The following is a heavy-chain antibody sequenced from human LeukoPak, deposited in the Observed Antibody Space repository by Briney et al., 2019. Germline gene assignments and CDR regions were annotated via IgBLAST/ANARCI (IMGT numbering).Heavy chain of an antibody. CDR1: GFTVSTNY. V-gene: IGHV3-66*01. Sequence: GGSLRLSCAASGFTVSTNYMNWVRQAPGKGLEWVSVIYSGGSTYYADSVKGRFTISRDDSKNTVYLQMNNLKTEDTAVYYCTTAPGSNAYHWGQGTTVTVSS. J-gene: IGHJ6*02. CDR3: TTAPGSNAYH. CDR2: IYSGGST. D-gene: IGHD1-1*01.